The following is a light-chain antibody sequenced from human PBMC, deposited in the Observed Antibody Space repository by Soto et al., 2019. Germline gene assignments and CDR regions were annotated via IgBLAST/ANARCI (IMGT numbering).Light chain of an antibody. Sequence: ETVLTQSPVTLSMSPGERATLSCRARQSVSNSYLAWYQQKPGQAPRLLIYGASNTATGIPGRFCVRGSGTDFTLAISRLEPEDFAVYYCQQYVSSGTVGQGTKLDIK. CDR2: GAS. V-gene: IGKV3-20*01. J-gene: IGKJ1*01. CDR1: QSVSNSY. CDR3: QQYVSSGT.